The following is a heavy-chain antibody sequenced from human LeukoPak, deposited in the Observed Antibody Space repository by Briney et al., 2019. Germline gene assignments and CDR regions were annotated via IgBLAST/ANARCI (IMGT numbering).Heavy chain of an antibody. V-gene: IGHV4-39*01. CDR2: IYHTGST. CDR1: GGSITSSSHY. J-gene: IGHJ6*02. Sequence: PSETLSLTCTVSGGSITSSSHYWAWIRQPPGKGREWIGSIYHTGSTYYNPSLKSRVTISVDTSKNQFSLKLSSVTAADTAVYYCARLMDVWGQGTTVTVSS. CDR3: ARLMDV.